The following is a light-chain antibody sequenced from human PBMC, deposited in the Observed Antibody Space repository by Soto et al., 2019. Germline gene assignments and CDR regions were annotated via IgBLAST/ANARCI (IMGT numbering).Light chain of an antibody. J-gene: IGLJ3*02. CDR1: SSDVGSYNL. CDR2: EVS. Sequence: QSVLTQPASGSGSPGQSITISCTGTSSDVGSYNLVSWYQQHPGKAPKLMIYEVSKRPSGVSNRFSGSKSGNTASLTISGLQAEDEAEYYCCSYATSSTLLFGGGTKLTVL. CDR3: CSYATSSTLL. V-gene: IGLV2-23*02.